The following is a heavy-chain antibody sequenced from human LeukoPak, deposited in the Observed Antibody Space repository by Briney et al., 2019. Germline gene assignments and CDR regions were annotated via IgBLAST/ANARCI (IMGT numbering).Heavy chain of an antibody. CDR1: GYTFINYD. Sequence: GASVKVSCKPSGYTFINYDINWVRQAAGQGLEWMGWMDPKSGNTGYAQKFQGRITMTRNTSISTAYMELSSLRSEDTAVYYCARGQQNTVTAGGSPPDYWGRGTLVTVSS. J-gene: IGHJ4*02. D-gene: IGHD4-17*01. CDR2: MDPKSGNT. CDR3: ARGQQNTVTAGGSPPDY. V-gene: IGHV1-8*01.